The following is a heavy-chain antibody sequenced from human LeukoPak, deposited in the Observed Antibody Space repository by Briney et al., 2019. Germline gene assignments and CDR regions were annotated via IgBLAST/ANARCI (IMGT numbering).Heavy chain of an antibody. Sequence: SETLSLTCTVSGASMRTHYWSWIRQPPGEGLEWIGYFSYSGSTNYNPSLKCRVTLSVDTSTNQFSLKLNSMTAADTAVYYCARGERLGPDYWGQGTLVTVSS. CDR2: FSYSGST. D-gene: IGHD7-27*01. CDR1: GASMRTHY. V-gene: IGHV4-59*11. CDR3: ARGERLGPDY. J-gene: IGHJ4*02.